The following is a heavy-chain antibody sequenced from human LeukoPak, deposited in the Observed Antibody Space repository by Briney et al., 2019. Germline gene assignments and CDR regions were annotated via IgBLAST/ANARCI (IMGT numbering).Heavy chain of an antibody. Sequence: SETLSLTCTVSGGSISSYYWSWIRQPPGKGLEWIGYIYYSGSTNYNPSLKSRVTISVDTSKNQFSLKLSSVTAADTAVYYCARHYRSRWCFDQWGRGTLVTVSS. CDR1: GGSISSYY. V-gene: IGHV4-59*01. CDR3: ARHYRSRWCFDQ. J-gene: IGHJ4*02. CDR2: IYYSGST. D-gene: IGHD2-8*02.